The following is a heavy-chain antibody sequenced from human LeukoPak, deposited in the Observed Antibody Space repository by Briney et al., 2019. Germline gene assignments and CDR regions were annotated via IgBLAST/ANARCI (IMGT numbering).Heavy chain of an antibody. CDR2: TYYGSKWYN. CDR3: VRARTVRDPYYYYGMDV. CDR1: GDSVSSNSAA. V-gene: IGHV6-1*01. Sequence: SQTLSLTCAISGDSVSSNSAAWNWIRQSPSRGLEWLGRTYYGSKWYNDYAVSVKSRITINPDTSKNQFSLQLNSVTPEDTAVYYCVRARTVRDPYYYYGMDVWGQGTTVTVSS. J-gene: IGHJ6*02. D-gene: IGHD1-1*01.